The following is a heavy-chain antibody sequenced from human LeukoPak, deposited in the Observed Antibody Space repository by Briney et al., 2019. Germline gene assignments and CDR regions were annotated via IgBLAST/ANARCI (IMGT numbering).Heavy chain of an antibody. CDR1: GGSISSYY. CDR3: ARSDYSNYAFRFDY. V-gene: IGHV4-59*01. D-gene: IGHD4-11*01. CDR2: IYYSGST. J-gene: IGHJ4*02. Sequence: SETLSLTCTVSGGSISSYYWSWIRQPPGKGLEWIGYIYYSGSTNYNPSLKSRVTISVDTSKNQFSLRLSSVTAADTAVYYCARSDYSNYAFRFDYWGRGTLVTVSS.